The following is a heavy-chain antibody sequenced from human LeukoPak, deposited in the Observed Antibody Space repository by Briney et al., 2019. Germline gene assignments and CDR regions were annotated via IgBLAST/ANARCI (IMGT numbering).Heavy chain of an antibody. CDR2: ISNIGST. CDR1: GRSLPTYY. V-gene: IGHV4-59*01. CDR3: ASERISMNDFDA. D-gene: IGHD3-3*02. Sequence: SETLSLICTLSGRSLPTYYWSWLRQPPGKGLERIGHISNIGSTNYIPSRNNRVTISINTTLNQVSLMLTSVNAAETAGYYCASERISMNDFDAWGKGTMVTVSS. J-gene: IGHJ3*01.